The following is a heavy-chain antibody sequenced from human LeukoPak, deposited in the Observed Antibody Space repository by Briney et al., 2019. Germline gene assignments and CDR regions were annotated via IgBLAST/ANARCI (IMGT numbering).Heavy chain of an antibody. D-gene: IGHD3-10*01. Sequence: ASVKVSCKASGYTFTSYYMHWVRQAPGQGLEWMGIINPSGGSTSYAQKFQGRVTMTRDTSTSTVYMELSSLRSEDTAVYYCARAPRRRGVTSYYFDYWGQGTLVTVSS. CDR3: ARAPRRRGVTSYYFDY. CDR1: GYTFTSYY. CDR2: INPSGGST. J-gene: IGHJ4*02. V-gene: IGHV1-46*01.